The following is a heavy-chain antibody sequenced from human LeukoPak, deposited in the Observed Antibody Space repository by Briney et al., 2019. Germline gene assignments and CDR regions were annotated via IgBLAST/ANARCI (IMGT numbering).Heavy chain of an antibody. J-gene: IGHJ3*02. D-gene: IGHD3-16*01. V-gene: IGHV3-21*01. CDR3: ARVYLSGSYAFDI. Sequence: GGTLRLSCAASGFTFSSYSMNWVRQAPGKGLEWVSSISSSSSYIYYADSVKGRFTISRDNAKNSLYLQMNSLRAEDTAVYYCARVYLSGSYAFDIWGQGTMVTVSS. CDR2: ISSSSSYI. CDR1: GFTFSSYS.